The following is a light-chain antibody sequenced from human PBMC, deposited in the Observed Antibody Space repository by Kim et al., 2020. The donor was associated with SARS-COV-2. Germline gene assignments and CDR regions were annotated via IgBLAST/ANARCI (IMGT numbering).Light chain of an antibody. CDR2: DAS. Sequence: EIVLTQSPATLSLSPVERATLSCRASQSVSSYLAWYQQKPGQAPSLLIYDASNMATGIPARFSGIGSGTDFTLTISSLEPEDFAVYYCQQRSNWPSTFGQGTRLEIK. V-gene: IGKV3-11*01. CDR1: QSVSSY. CDR3: QQRSNWPST. J-gene: IGKJ5*01.